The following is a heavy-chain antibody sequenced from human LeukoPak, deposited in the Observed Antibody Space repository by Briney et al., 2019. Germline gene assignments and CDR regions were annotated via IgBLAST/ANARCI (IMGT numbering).Heavy chain of an antibody. V-gene: IGHV4-34*01. Sequence: SETLSLTCTVSGGSISSYYWSWIRQPPGKGLEWIGEINHSGSTNYNPSLKSRVTISVDTSKNQFSLKLSSVTAADTAVYYCATTYYYDSSGQQKNWFDPWGQGTLVTVSS. CDR3: ATTYYYDSSGQQKNWFDP. J-gene: IGHJ5*02. CDR1: GGSISSYY. D-gene: IGHD3-22*01. CDR2: INHSGST.